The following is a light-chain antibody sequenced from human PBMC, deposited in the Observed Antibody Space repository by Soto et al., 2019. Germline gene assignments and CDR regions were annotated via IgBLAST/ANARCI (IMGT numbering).Light chain of an antibody. CDR2: DVT. CDR3: CSYAGTYAVV. V-gene: IGLV2-11*01. Sequence: QSVLTQPRSVSGSPGQSVTVSCTGTSSDVGGYNFVSWFQQHPGKAPKLIIYDVTERPSGVPDRFSGSKSGNTASLTISGLQAEDEADYYCCSYAGTYAVVFGGGTKLTFL. CDR1: SSDVGGYNF. J-gene: IGLJ2*01.